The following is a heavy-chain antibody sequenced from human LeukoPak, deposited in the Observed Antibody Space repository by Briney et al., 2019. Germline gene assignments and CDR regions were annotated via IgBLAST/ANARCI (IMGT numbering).Heavy chain of an antibody. CDR3: ARDVVAVDSNWFDP. Sequence: GASVKVSCKTSGYTFSGYHIHWMRQAPGQGLEWIGWIDPYSGGTHFAEKCQGRVTLTRDTSITTLYMELTNLKSDDTSIYFCARDVVAVDSNWFDPWGQGTLVTVSS. J-gene: IGHJ5*02. CDR1: GYTFSGYH. V-gene: IGHV1-2*02. CDR2: IDPYSGGT. D-gene: IGHD6-19*01.